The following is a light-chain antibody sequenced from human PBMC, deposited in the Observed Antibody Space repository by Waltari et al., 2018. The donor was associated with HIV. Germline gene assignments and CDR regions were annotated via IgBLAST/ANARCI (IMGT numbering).Light chain of an antibody. CDR2: GNI. CDR3: QSYDSSLSAWV. V-gene: IGLV1-40*01. CDR1: SNIGAGYD. Sequence: SNIGAGYDVHWYQQLPGTAPKLLIYGNINRPSGVPDRFSASKSGTSASLAITGLQPEDEADYYCQSYDSSLSAWVFGGGTKLTVL. J-gene: IGLJ3*02.